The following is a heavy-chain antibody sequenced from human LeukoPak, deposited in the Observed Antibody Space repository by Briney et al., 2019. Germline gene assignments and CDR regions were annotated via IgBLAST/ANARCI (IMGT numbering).Heavy chain of an antibody. J-gene: IGHJ4*02. CDR3: ARAYSSGEKVFDY. CDR1: GGSIGSSSYY. V-gene: IGHV4-39*07. CDR2: IYYSGST. D-gene: IGHD6-19*01. Sequence: SETLSLTCTVSGGSIGSSSYYWGWIRQPPGKGLEWIGSIYYSGSTYYNPSLKSRVTISVDTSKNQFSLKLSSVTAADTAVYYCARAYSSGEKVFDYWGQGTLVTVSS.